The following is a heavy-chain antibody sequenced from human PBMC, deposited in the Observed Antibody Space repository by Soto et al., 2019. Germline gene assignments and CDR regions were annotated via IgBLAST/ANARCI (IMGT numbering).Heavy chain of an antibody. V-gene: IGHV1-46*01. CDR3: ARDITMIVVVITDDYYYYGVDV. D-gene: IGHD3-22*01. Sequence: ASVKVSCKASGYTFTSYYMHWVRRAPGQGLEWMGIINPSGGSTSYAQKFQGRVTMTRDTSTSTVYMELSSLRSEDTAVYYCARDITMIVVVITDDYYYYGVDVWGQGTTVTVSS. CDR2: INPSGGST. CDR1: GYTFTSYY. J-gene: IGHJ6*02.